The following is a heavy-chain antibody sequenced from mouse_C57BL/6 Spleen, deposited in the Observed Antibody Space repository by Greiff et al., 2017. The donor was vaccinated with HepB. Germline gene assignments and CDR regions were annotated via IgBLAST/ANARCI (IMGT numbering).Heavy chain of an antibody. CDR1: GYAFTNYL. V-gene: IGHV1-54*01. CDR2: INPGSGGT. CDR3: ARAAQAPYAMDY. D-gene: IGHD3-2*02. Sequence: VQLQQSGAELVRPGTSVKVSCKASGYAFTNYLIEWVKQRPGQGLEWIGVINPGSGGTNYNEKFKGKATLTADKSSSTAYMQRSSLTSEDSAVYFCARAAQAPYAMDYWGQGTSVTVSS. J-gene: IGHJ4*01.